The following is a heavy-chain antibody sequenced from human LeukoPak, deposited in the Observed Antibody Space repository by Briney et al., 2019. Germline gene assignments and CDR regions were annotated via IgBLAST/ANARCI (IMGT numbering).Heavy chain of an antibody. CDR3: ARAVQPGVFAFDI. D-gene: IGHD1-1*01. J-gene: IGHJ3*02. CDR2: INSDGSST. V-gene: IGHV3-74*01. CDR1: GFTFSSYW. Sequence: GGSMRLSCAASGFTFSSYWMHWVRQAPGKGLVWVSRINSDGSSTSYADSVKGRFTISRDNAKNTLYLQMNSLRAEDTAVYYCARAVQPGVFAFDIWGQGTMVTVYS.